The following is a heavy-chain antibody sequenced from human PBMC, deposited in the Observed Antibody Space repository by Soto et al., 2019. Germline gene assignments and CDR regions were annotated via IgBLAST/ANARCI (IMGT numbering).Heavy chain of an antibody. CDR2: MYYNGNI. CDR3: AGGGNWFDP. CDR1: GGSISNYY. V-gene: IGHV4-59*01. Sequence: SETLSLTCNVSGGSISNYYWTWVRQSPEKGLEWIGYMYYNGNINYNPSLKSRVTISIDTSKNQFSLTLKSVTAADTAVYYCAGGGNWFDPWGQGVLVTVSS. J-gene: IGHJ5*02. D-gene: IGHD3-16*01.